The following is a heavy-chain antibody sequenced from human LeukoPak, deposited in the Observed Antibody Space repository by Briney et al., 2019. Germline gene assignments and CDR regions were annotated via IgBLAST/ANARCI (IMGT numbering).Heavy chain of an antibody. D-gene: IGHD4-17*01. V-gene: IGHV4-34*01. CDR3: ARPRRVGTVTTGLGY. CDR1: GGSFSGYY. Sequence: PSETLSLTCAVYGGSFSGYYWSWIRQPPGKGLEWIGEINHSGSPNYNPSLKSRVTISVDTSKNQFSLKLSSVTAADTAVYYCARPRRVGTVTTGLGYWGQGTLVTVSS. CDR2: INHSGSP. J-gene: IGHJ4*02.